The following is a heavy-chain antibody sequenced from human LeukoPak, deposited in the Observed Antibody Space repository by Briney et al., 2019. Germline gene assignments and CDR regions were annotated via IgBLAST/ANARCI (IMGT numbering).Heavy chain of an antibody. D-gene: IGHD5-12*01. CDR2: INPSSGGT. Sequence: GASVKVSCKASGYTFTGYYIHWVRQAPGQGLEWMGWINPSSGGTNYAQKFQGRVTMTRDTSISTAYMELSRLRSDDTAVYYCARDGYLGRNWFDPWGQGTLVTVSS. CDR3: ARDGYLGRNWFDP. V-gene: IGHV1-2*02. CDR1: GYTFTGYY. J-gene: IGHJ5*02.